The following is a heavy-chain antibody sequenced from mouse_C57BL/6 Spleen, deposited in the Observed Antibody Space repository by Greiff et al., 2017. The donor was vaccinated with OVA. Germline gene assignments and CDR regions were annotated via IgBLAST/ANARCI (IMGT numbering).Heavy chain of an antibody. D-gene: IGHD1-1*01. CDR2: IYPRSGNT. V-gene: IGHV1-81*01. J-gene: IGHJ2*01. CDR3: ARGEDYGSGSDY. CDR1: GYTFTSYG. Sequence: VHLVESGAELARPGASVKLSCKASGYTFTSYGISWVKQRTGQGLEWIGEIYPRSGNTYYNEKFKGKATLTADKSSSTAYMELRSLTSEDSAVYFCARGEDYGSGSDYWGQGTTLTVSS.